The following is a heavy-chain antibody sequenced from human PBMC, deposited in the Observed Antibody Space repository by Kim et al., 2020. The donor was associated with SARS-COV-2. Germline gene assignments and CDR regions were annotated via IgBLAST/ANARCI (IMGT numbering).Heavy chain of an antibody. J-gene: IGHJ4*02. Sequence: RYCPSFQGQVTISADTSISTAYLQWSSLKASDTAMYYCARRLGGVGAYLFWGQGTLVTVSS. V-gene: IGHV5-51*01. CDR3: ARRLGGVGAYLF. D-gene: IGHD1-26*01.